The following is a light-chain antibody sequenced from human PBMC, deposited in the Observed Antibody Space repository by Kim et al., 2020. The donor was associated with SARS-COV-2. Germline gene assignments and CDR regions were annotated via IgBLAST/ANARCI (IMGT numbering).Light chain of an antibody. CDR1: QGIRDD. CDR2: AAS. J-gene: IGKJ1*01. V-gene: IGKV1-6*01. CDR3: LQDFSYPWT. Sequence: AIQLTQSPSSLSASVGDRITITCRASQGIRDDLGWYQQKPGQAPKLLIYAASSLESGVPSRFSGSWFGTDFTLTISSLQPEDRGTYYCLQDFSYPWTFGQGTKVEIK.